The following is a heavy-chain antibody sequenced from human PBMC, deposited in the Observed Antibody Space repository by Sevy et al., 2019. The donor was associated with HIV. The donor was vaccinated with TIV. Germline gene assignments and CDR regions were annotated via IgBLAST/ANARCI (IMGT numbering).Heavy chain of an antibody. CDR2: IRYDGSNK. Sequence: GGSLRLSCAASGFTFSSYGMHWVRQAPGKGLEWVAFIRYDGSNKYYADSVKGRFTISRDNSKNTLYLQMNSLRAEDTAVYYCAKLPRVNYYDSSAPMAYYGMDVWGQRTTVTVSS. J-gene: IGHJ6*02. D-gene: IGHD3-22*01. V-gene: IGHV3-30*02. CDR3: AKLPRVNYYDSSAPMAYYGMDV. CDR1: GFTFSSYG.